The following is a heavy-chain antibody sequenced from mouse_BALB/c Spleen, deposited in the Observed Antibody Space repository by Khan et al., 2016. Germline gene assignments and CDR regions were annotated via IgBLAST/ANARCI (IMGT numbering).Heavy chain of an antibody. D-gene: IGHD2-1*01. CDR1: GFDFSRFW. CDR2: INPDTITI. Sequence: VKLLESGGGLVQPGGSLKLSCAASGFDFSRFWMSWVRQAPGKGLEWIGEINPDTITIDYAPSLKDKFIIPRDNANTTLYLQMSKVRSEDTALYYCARGNYVPGSLDYWGQGTTLTVSS. J-gene: IGHJ2*01. CDR3: ARGNYVPGSLDY. V-gene: IGHV4-1*02.